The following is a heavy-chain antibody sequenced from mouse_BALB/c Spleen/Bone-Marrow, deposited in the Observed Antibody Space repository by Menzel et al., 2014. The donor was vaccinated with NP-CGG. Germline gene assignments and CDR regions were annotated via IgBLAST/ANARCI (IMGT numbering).Heavy chain of an antibody. Sequence: QVQLQQSGAELVKPGASVKLSCKAFGYSFTTYWIHWVKQRPGQGLVWIGEINPSNGRTNYNEKFKSKATLTVDKSSSTAYMQRSSLTPEDSAVYYCARYVGPDWFAYWGQGTLVTVSA. CDR1: GYSFTTYW. CDR3: ARYVGPDWFAY. CDR2: INPSNGRT. V-gene: IGHV1S81*02. J-gene: IGHJ3*01.